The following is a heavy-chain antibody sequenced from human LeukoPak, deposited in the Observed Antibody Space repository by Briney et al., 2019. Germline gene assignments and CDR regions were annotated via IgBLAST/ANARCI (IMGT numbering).Heavy chain of an antibody. D-gene: IGHD6-13*01. Sequence: GSLRLSCAASGFTFSSHGMHWVRQAPGKGLEWVAVISFDRTNTFYTDSVKGRFTISRDNSKNMLYLQMNSLRAEDTAVYYRAKTPWYSSGWSIDYWGQGTLVTVSS. CDR2: ISFDRTNT. J-gene: IGHJ4*02. CDR3: AKTPWYSSGWSIDY. CDR1: GFTFSSHG. V-gene: IGHV3-30*18.